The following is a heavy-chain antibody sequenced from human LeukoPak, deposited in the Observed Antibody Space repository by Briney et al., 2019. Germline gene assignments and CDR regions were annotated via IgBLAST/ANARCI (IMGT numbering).Heavy chain of an antibody. Sequence: GASVKVSCKASGGTFSSYAISWVRQAPGQGLEWMGRIIPIFGIANYAQKFQGSVTITADKSTSTAYMELSSLRSEDAAVYYCATIGTVPAATRDLRKASYWGQGTLVTVSS. CDR1: GGTFSSYA. J-gene: IGHJ4*02. CDR3: ATIGTVPAATRDLRKASY. D-gene: IGHD2-2*01. CDR2: IIPIFGIA. V-gene: IGHV1-69*04.